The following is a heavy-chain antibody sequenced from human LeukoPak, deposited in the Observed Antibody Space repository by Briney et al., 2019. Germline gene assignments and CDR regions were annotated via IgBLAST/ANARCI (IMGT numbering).Heavy chain of an antibody. V-gene: IGHV7-4-1*02. D-gene: IGHD3-3*01. Sequence: ASVKVSCKASGYSFTSYAMNWVRQAPGQGLEWMGWVNSNTGNPTYAQGFTGRFVFSLDTSVSTAYLQISSLKAEDTAVYYCARTSYYDFWSGYHIPPRYYYYMDVWGKGTTVTVSS. J-gene: IGHJ6*03. CDR3: ARTSYYDFWSGYHIPPRYYYYMDV. CDR1: GYSFTSYA. CDR2: VNSNTGNP.